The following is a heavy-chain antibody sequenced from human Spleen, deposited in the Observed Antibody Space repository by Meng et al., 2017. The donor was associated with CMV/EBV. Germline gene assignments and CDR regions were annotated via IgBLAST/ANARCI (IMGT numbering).Heavy chain of an antibody. Sequence: ESLKISCAASGFTFSSYWMSWVRQAPGKGLEWVANIKQVGSENYYVDSVKGRFTISRDNAKNSLYLQMNSLRAEDTALYYCARDKDPMGYYYGMDVWGQGTTVTVSS. CDR2: IKQVGSEN. J-gene: IGHJ6*02. CDR3: ARDKDPMGYYYGMDV. CDR1: GFTFSSYW. V-gene: IGHV3-7*03.